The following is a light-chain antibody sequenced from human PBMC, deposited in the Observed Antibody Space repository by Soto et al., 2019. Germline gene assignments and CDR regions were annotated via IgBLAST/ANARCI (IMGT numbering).Light chain of an antibody. Sequence: QSVLTQPASVSGSPGQSITISCTGTSSDVGGYNYVSWYQQHPGKAPKLMIYDVSNRPSGVSNRFSGSKSGNTAYLTISGLQAEDEADYYCSSYTSSSTLDVFGTGTKATVL. V-gene: IGLV2-14*01. J-gene: IGLJ1*01. CDR3: SSYTSSSTLDV. CDR2: DVS. CDR1: SSDVGGYNY.